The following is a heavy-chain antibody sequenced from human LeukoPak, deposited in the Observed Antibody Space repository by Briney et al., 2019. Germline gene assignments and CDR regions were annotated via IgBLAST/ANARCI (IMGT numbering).Heavy chain of an antibody. J-gene: IGHJ6*03. CDR2: ISGSGGST. D-gene: IGHD2-2*01. Sequence: GGSLRLSCAASGFTFSSYAMSWVRQAPGKGLEWASAISGSGGSTYYADSVKGRFTISRDNSKNTLYLQVNSLRAEDAAVYYCAKVCSSTSCYYYYYMDVWGKGTTVTVSS. CDR1: GFTFSSYA. V-gene: IGHV3-23*01. CDR3: AKVCSSTSCYYYYYMDV.